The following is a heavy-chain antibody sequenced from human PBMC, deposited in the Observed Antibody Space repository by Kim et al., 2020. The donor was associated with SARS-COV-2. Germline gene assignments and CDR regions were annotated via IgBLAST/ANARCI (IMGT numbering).Heavy chain of an antibody. D-gene: IGHD5-12*01. CDR1: GDTFTRYT. Sequence: SVKVSCKSSGDTFTRYTINWVRQAPGQGLEWMGRIIPFFEIVDYAEKFQGRVTITADKSTSTVYMELSSLRLEDTALYYCARINSGYDYWGQGSLVTVSS. CDR3: ARINSGYDY. J-gene: IGHJ4*02. V-gene: IGHV1-69*02. CDR2: IIPFFEIV.